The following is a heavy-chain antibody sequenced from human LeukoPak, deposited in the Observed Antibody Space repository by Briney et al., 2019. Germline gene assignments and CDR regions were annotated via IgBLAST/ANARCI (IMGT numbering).Heavy chain of an antibody. D-gene: IGHD2-2*01. CDR3: ARDRPYCSSTSCYGHWFDP. V-gene: IGHV1-69*04. CDR1: GGTFSSYA. J-gene: IGHJ5*02. Sequence: ASVKVSCKASGGTFSSYAISWVRQAPGQGLEWMGRIIPILGIANYAQKFQGRVTITADKSTSTAYMELSSLRSEDTAVYYCARDRPYCSSTSCYGHWFDPWGQGTLVTVSS. CDR2: IIPILGIA.